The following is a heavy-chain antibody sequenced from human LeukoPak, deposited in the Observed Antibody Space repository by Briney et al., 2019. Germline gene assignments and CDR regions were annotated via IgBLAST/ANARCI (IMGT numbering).Heavy chain of an antibody. CDR1: GFTFSSYS. CDR3: ARVPEQRHWNFDY. V-gene: IGHV3-21*01. Sequence: GGSLRLSCAASGFTFSSYSMNWVRQAPGKGLEWVSSISSSSYIYYADSVKGRFTIPRDNAKNSLYLQMNSLRAEDTAVYYCARVPEQRHWNFDYWGQGTLVTVSS. D-gene: IGHD6-25*01. J-gene: IGHJ4*02. CDR2: ISSSSYI.